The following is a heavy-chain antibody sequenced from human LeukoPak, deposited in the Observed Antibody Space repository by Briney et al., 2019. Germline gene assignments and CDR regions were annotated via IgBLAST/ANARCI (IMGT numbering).Heavy chain of an antibody. Sequence: SEXLSLTCTVSGVSFSNSNFYWGWIRRPPGKGPEFIGSMHYSGSTYYNPSLKSRVAVFVDTSKNQFSLNLRFVTDADTAVYYCARGVYCSSASCYWDWGQGTLVTVSS. V-gene: IGHV4-39*02. CDR3: ARGVYCSSASCYWD. J-gene: IGHJ4*02. CDR1: GVSFSNSNFY. D-gene: IGHD2-2*01. CDR2: MHYSGST.